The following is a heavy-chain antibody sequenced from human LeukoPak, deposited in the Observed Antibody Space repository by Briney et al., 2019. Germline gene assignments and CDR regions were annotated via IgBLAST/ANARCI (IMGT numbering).Heavy chain of an antibody. Sequence: SETLSLTCTVSGGSISYSWWSWIRQPPGKGLEWIGYIYYSGSTNYNPSLKSRVTISVDTSKNQFSLKLSSVTAADTAVYYCARETGMDYDSSGYIDYWGQGTLVTVSS. D-gene: IGHD3-22*01. CDR3: ARETGMDYDSSGYIDY. J-gene: IGHJ4*02. CDR1: GGSISYSW. V-gene: IGHV4-59*01. CDR2: IYYSGST.